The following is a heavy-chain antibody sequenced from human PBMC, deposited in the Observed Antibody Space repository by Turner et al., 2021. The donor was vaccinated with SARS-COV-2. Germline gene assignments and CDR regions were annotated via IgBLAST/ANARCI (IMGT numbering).Heavy chain of an antibody. V-gene: IGHV3-7*01. CDR2: IKQDGSEK. D-gene: IGHD6-19*01. Sequence: EVQLVESGGGLVQPGGSLRLSCAASGFTFSSYWMSWVRQVPGKGLEWVANIKQDGSEKYYVDSVKGRFTISRDNAKTSLSLQMNSLRAEDTAVYYCARDQGAVTGAYDYWGQGTLVTVSS. CDR1: GFTFSSYW. CDR3: ARDQGAVTGAYDY. J-gene: IGHJ4*02.